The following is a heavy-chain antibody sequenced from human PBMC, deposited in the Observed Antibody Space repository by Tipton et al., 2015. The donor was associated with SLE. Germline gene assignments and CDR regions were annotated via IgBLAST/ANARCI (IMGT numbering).Heavy chain of an antibody. CDR3: VRLRSKVLIDY. Sequence: TLSLTCTVSGGSVSSGSYYCAWIRQPPGKGTEWIGTIYYSGGTYYYPSLKSRITISVDTSKNQFSLEVRSVTAADTAVYYCVRLRSKVLIDYWGQGTLVTVSS. CDR2: IYYSGGT. V-gene: IGHV4-39*07. D-gene: IGHD2-8*01. J-gene: IGHJ4*02. CDR1: GGSVSSGSYY.